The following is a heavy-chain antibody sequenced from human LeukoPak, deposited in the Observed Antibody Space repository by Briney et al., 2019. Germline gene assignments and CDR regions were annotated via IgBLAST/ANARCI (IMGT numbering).Heavy chain of an antibody. V-gene: IGHV2-5*01. D-gene: IGHD1-26*01. Sequence: SGPTLVKPTQTLTLTCTFSAFSLNISGVGVGWIRQPPGKALEWLALIYWNDNKRYSPSLKRRLTITKDTSKNQVVLTMTTMDPVDTATYYCAHSLVGADYFRYWGQGTLVTVSS. CDR3: AHSLVGADYFRY. CDR1: AFSLNISGVG. CDR2: IYWNDNK. J-gene: IGHJ4*02.